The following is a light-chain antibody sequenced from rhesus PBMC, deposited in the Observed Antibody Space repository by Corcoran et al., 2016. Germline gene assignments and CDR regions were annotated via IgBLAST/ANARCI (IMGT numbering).Light chain of an antibody. CDR1: QSVGTN. CDR2: SAY. V-gene: IGKV3-40*03. CDR3: QQDNDMIQT. Sequence: EIVMMQSPATLSLSPGETATLSCRVSQSVGTNLAWYHQKPGQASKLLLHSAYFRAAGIPDRFSGSGSGTGFILTISRQEPEDVEVYHYQQDNDMIQTFVQGAKVDIK. J-gene: IGKJ1*01.